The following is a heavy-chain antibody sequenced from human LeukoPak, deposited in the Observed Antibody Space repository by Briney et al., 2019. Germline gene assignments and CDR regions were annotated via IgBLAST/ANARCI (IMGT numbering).Heavy chain of an antibody. CDR3: ARYQAGTVDY. CDR1: GGSISSGGYS. J-gene: IGHJ4*02. Sequence: PSETLSLTCAVSGGSISSGGYSWSWLRQPPGKGLEWIGYIYHSGSTYYNPSLKSRVTISVDRSKNQFSLKLSSVTAADTAVYYCARYQAGTVDYWGQGTLVTVSS. CDR2: IYHSGST. D-gene: IGHD6-19*01. V-gene: IGHV4-30-2*01.